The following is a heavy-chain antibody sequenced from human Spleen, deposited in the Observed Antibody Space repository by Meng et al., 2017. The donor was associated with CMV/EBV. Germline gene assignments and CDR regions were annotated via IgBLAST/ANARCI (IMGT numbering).Heavy chain of an antibody. J-gene: IGHJ6*02. D-gene: IGHD2-2*01. Sequence: ASVKVSCKASGYTFTGYYMHWVRQAPGQGLEWMGWINPNSGGTNYAQKFQARVTMTRDTSTSTAHMELSRLNSDDTAVYYCARAYCSSNICPDYISYYYSMDVWGQGTTVTVSS. CDR3: ARAYCSSNICPDYISYYYSMDV. CDR2: INPNSGGT. CDR1: GYTFTGYY. V-gene: IGHV1-2*02.